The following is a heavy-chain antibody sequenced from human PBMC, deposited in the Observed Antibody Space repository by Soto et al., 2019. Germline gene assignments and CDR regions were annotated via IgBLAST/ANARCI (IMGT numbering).Heavy chain of an antibody. J-gene: IGHJ5*02. V-gene: IGHV3-11*06. Sequence: GGSLRLSCAASGFTFSDYYMSWIRQAPGKGLEWVSYISSSSSYTNYADSVKGRFTISRDSAKNSLYLQMNSLRAEDTAVYYCARRGFYDFAFGPWGQGTLVTVSS. D-gene: IGHD3-3*01. CDR3: ARRGFYDFAFGP. CDR2: ISSSSSYT. CDR1: GFTFSDYY.